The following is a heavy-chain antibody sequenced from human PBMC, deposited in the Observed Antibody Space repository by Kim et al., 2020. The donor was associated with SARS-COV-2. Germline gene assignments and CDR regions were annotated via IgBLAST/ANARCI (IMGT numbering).Heavy chain of an antibody. D-gene: IGHD3-16*02. J-gene: IGHJ5*02. V-gene: IGHV1-24*01. CDR1: GYTLTELS. CDR3: ATDRWRTFGGVIVRGEFDP. Sequence: ASVKVSCKVSGYTLTELSMHWVRQAPGKGLEWMGGFDPEDGETIYAQKFQGRVTMTEDTSTDTAYMELSSLRSEDTAVYYCATDRWRTFGGVIVRGEFDPWGQGTLVTVSS. CDR2: FDPEDGET.